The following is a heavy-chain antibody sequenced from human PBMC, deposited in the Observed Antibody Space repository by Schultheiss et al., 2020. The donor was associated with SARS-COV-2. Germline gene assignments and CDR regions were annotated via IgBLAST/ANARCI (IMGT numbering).Heavy chain of an antibody. J-gene: IGHJ6*02. V-gene: IGHV1-8*03. CDR2: ISAYNGNT. Sequence: ASVKVSCKASGYTFTGYYMHWVRQAPGQGLEWMGWISAYNGNTNYAQKFQGRVTITRNTSISTAYMELSSLRSEDTAVYYCARDLRYSSGWYEGYYYGMDVWGQGTTVTVSS. D-gene: IGHD6-19*01. CDR1: GYTFTGYY. CDR3: ARDLRYSSGWYEGYYYGMDV.